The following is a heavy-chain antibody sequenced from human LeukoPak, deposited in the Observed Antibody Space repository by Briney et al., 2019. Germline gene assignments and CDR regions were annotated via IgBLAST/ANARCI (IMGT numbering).Heavy chain of an antibody. Sequence: GGSLRLSCAASGFTVSSSYMSWVRQAPGKGLEWVSVIYSGGRTSYADSVKGRFTVSRDNSKNTLYLQMNSLRAEDTAVYYCAKRARPFGGGFDYWGQGTLVSVSS. V-gene: IGHV3-53*01. CDR3: AKRARPFGGGFDY. CDR1: GFTVSSSY. CDR2: IYSGGRT. D-gene: IGHD3-16*01. J-gene: IGHJ4*02.